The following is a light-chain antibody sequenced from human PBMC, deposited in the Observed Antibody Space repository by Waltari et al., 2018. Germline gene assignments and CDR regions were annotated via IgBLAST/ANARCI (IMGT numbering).Light chain of an antibody. V-gene: IGLV3-1*01. CDR3: QAWDSSTGV. J-gene: IGLJ1*01. Sequence: SYELTQPPSVSVSPGQTASIPCSGDKLGDKYACWYQQKPGQSPVLVIYQDSKRPSGIPERFSGSNSGNPATLTISGTQAMDEADYYCQAWDSSTGVFGTGTKVTVL. CDR2: QDS. CDR1: KLGDKY.